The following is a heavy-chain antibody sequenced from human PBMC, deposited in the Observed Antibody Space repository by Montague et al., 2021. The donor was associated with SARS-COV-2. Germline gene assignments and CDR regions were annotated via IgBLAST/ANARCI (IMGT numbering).Heavy chain of an antibody. J-gene: IGHJ4*02. CDR2: VYPYGHT. Sequence: SETLSLTCEVDSERVIADYWSWVRQPPGKGLEWIGEVYPYGHTSYNPSLMSRVTLSLGTSSNPFSLKLTSVTAADTAVYYCARGLDHNKGGDYWGQGILVLVSS. CDR1: SERVIADY. D-gene: IGHD3-16*01. CDR3: ARGLDHNKGGDY. V-gene: IGHV4-34*01.